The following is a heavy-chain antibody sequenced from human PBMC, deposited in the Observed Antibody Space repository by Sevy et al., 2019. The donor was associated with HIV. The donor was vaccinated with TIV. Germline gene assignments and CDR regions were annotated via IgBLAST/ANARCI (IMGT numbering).Heavy chain of an antibody. CDR1: AFTFSSYA. V-gene: IGHV3-30*04. Sequence: GGSLRLSCAASAFTFSSYAMHWVRQAPGKGLEWVAVISYDGNDKDYADSVKGRFTISRDNSKNTLYLQVNGLRIEDTAVYYCARAQGVLLWFGEFPLWGPATLVTVSS. D-gene: IGHD3-10*01. CDR2: ISYDGNDK. J-gene: IGHJ4*02. CDR3: ARAQGVLLWFGEFPL.